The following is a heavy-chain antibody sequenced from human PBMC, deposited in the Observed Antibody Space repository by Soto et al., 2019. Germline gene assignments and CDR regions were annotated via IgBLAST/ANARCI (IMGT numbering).Heavy chain of an antibody. Sequence: QVQLVQSGAEVKKPGSSVKVSCKASGGTFSSYAISWVRQAPGQGLERMGGIIPIFGTANYAQKFQGRVTITADESTSTAYMELSSLRSEDTAVYYCARGSIAALVSYYGMDVWGQGTTVTVSS. CDR1: GGTFSSYA. CDR3: ARGSIAALVSYYGMDV. J-gene: IGHJ6*02. D-gene: IGHD6-6*01. CDR2: IIPIFGTA. V-gene: IGHV1-69*01.